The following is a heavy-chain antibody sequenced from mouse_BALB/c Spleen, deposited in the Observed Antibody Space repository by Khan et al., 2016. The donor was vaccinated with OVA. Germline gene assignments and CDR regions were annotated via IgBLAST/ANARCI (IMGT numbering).Heavy chain of an antibody. D-gene: IGHD1-1*01. V-gene: IGHV1-7*01. CDR3: ARRGLRLDFDY. CDR2: INPSTGYT. J-gene: IGHJ2*01. Sequence: QVQLKQSGAELAKPGASVKMSCKASGYTFINYWILWVKQRPGQGLEWIGYINPSTGYTEYNQNFKDKATLTADKSSSTAYMQLSSLTSEDSAVYYCARRGLRLDFDYWGQGTNLTVSS. CDR1: GYTFINYW.